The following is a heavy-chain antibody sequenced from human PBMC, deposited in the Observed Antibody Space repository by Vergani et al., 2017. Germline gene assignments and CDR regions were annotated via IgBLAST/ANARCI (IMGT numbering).Heavy chain of an antibody. Sequence: QLQLQESGPGLVKPSETLSLTCTVSGGSISSSSYYWGWIRQPPGKGLEWIGRIYTSGSTNYNPSLKSRVTMSVDTSKNQFSLKLSSVTAADTAVYYCARDLEYQLLGNPYYYYGMDVWGQGTTVTVSS. J-gene: IGHJ6*02. CDR1: GGSISSSSYY. D-gene: IGHD2-2*01. CDR2: IYTSGST. CDR3: ARDLEYQLLGNPYYYYGMDV. V-gene: IGHV4-39*07.